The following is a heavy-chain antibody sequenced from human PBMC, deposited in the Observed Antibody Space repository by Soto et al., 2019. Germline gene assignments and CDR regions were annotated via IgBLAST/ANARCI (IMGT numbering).Heavy chain of an antibody. CDR1: GFIFSTYG. Sequence: GGSLRLSCAASGFIFSTYGMHWVRQAPGRGLEWVAVISYDGSNKYYADSVKGRFTISRDNSKNTLYLQMNSLRAEDTAVYYCAKDVAAYYCGMDVWGQGTTVTVSS. CDR3: AKDVAAYYCGMDV. V-gene: IGHV3-30*18. J-gene: IGHJ6*02. D-gene: IGHD6-13*01. CDR2: ISYDGSNK.